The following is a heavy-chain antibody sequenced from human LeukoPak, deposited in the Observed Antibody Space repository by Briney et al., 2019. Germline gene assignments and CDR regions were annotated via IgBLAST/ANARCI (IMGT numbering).Heavy chain of an antibody. J-gene: IGHJ5*02. Sequence: GGSLRLSCAASGFTFSSYIMNWVRQAPGKGLEWVSSISSSSSYIYYADSVKGRFTISRDNAKNSLYLQMNSLRAEDTAVYYCARGGGYCSSTSCYLNDWFDPWGQGTMVTVSS. CDR1: GFTFSSYI. V-gene: IGHV3-21*01. CDR2: ISSSSSYI. D-gene: IGHD2-2*03. CDR3: ARGGGYCSSTSCYLNDWFDP.